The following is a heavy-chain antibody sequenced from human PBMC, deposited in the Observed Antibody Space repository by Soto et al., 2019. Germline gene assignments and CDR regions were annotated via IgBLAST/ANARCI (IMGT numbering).Heavy chain of an antibody. CDR3: ARHGDYYDSSGYYPAPDYYYYYGMDV. V-gene: IGHV5-51*01. CDR1: GYSFTSYW. Sequence: GESLKISCKGSGYSFTSYWIGWVRQMPGKGLEWMGIIYPGDSDTRYSPSFQGQVTISADKSISTAYLQWSSLKASDTAMYYCARHGDYYDSSGYYPAPDYYYYYGMDVWSQGTTVTVSS. CDR2: IYPGDSDT. D-gene: IGHD3-22*01. J-gene: IGHJ6*02.